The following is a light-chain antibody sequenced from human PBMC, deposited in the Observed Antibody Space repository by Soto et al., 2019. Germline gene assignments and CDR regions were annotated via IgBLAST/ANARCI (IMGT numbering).Light chain of an antibody. CDR2: DVD. Sequence: QSALTQPRSVSGSPGQSVAISCTGTSSDVGGYNYVSWYQQHPGKAPKVMIYDVDKRPSGVPDRFSGSKSGNTASLTISDLQTEDEADYYCCSNAGGPDVFGTGTKLTVL. CDR3: CSNAGGPDV. V-gene: IGLV2-11*01. CDR1: SSDVGGYNY. J-gene: IGLJ1*01.